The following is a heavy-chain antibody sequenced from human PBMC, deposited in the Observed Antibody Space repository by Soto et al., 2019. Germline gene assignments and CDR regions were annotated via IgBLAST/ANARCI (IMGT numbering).Heavy chain of an antibody. V-gene: IGHV4-30-4*01. CDR3: ATMGTPATGLYFFDY. Sequence: SETLSLTCTVSGGSISSGNYYWSWIRQPPGKGLEWIGFISYSGSTYYSTSLKSRVTISVDTSKSQFSLNLSFVTAADTSVYYCATMGTPATGLYFFDYWGQGSLITVSS. CDR1: GGSISSGNYY. CDR2: ISYSGST. D-gene: IGHD2-15*01. J-gene: IGHJ4*02.